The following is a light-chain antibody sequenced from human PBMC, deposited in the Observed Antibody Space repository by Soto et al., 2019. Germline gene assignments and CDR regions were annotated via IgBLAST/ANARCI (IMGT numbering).Light chain of an antibody. CDR1: QSVLYSSNNKNY. J-gene: IGKJ1*01. CDR2: WAS. Sequence: DIVMTQSPDSLAVSLGERATINCKSSQSVLYSSNNKNYLAWYQQRPGQPPKLLIYWASTRETGVPDRFSGSGSGTDFALSISRLQAEAVAVYYCQQYCTTPSFGQGTKVEIK. CDR3: QQYCTTPS. V-gene: IGKV4-1*01.